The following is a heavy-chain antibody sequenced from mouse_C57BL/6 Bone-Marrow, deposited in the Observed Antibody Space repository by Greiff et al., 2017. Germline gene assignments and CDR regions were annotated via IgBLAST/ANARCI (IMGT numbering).Heavy chain of an antibody. CDR2: INPGSGGT. CDR1: GYAFTNYL. D-gene: IGHD1-1*01. V-gene: IGHV1-54*01. Sequence: VQLQQSGAELVRPGTSVKVSCKASGYAFTNYLIEWVKQRPGQGLEWIGVINPGSGGTNYNEKFKGQATLTADQSSSTAYMQLNSLTSEDAAVYFCARWSYGSLVLFDYWGQGTTLTVSS. J-gene: IGHJ2*01. CDR3: ARWSYGSLVLFDY.